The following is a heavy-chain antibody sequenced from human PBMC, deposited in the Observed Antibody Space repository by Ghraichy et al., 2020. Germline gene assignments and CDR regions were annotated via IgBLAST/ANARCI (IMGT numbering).Heavy chain of an antibody. J-gene: IGHJ4*02. D-gene: IGHD5-12*01. CDR2: IYYSGST. CDR1: GGSISSYY. V-gene: IGHV4-59*01. CDR3: ARGGWLRIVDY. Sequence: SETLSLTCTVSGGSISSYYWSWIRQPPGKGLEWIGYIYYSGSTNYNPSLKSRVTISVDTSKNQFSLKLSSVTAADTAVYYCARGGWLRIVDYWGQGTLVTVSS.